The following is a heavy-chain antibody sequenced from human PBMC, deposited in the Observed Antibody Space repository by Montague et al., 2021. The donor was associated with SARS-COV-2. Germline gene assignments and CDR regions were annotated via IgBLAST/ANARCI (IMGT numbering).Heavy chain of an antibody. CDR2: INHRGST. V-gene: IGHV4-34*01. J-gene: IGHJ4*02. D-gene: IGHD3-22*01. CDR1: DGSFSDYS. CDR3: ARGRQHINMVVVVVTGGEYYFDF. Sequence: SETLSLTCAVYDGSFSDYSWTWIRQPPGKGLEWIGEINHRGSTNYNPSLKSRVTISVDTSENQFSLKMTSVTAADTAVYYCARGRQHINMVVVVVTGGEYYFDFWGQGTLVAVPS.